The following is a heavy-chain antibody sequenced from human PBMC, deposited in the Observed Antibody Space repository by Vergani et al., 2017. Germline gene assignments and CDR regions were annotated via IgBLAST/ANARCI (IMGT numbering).Heavy chain of an antibody. CDR1: GGSISSYY. V-gene: IGHV4-59*01. CDR2: IYYSGST. D-gene: IGHD3-10*01. CDR3: AREAAMVRYYYYMDV. J-gene: IGHJ6*03. Sequence: QAQLQESGPGLVKPSETLSLTCTVSGGSISSYYWSWIRQPPGKGLEWIGYIYYSGSTNYNPSLKSRVTISVDTSKNQFSLKLSSVTAADTAVYYCAREAAMVRYYYYMDVWGKGP.